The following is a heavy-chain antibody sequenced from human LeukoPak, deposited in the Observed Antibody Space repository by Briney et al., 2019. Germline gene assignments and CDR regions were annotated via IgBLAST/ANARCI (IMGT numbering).Heavy chain of an antibody. CDR3: ARVMYSPERTPEDY. V-gene: IGHV3-23*01. CDR2: ISGSGGST. D-gene: IGHD1-26*01. J-gene: IGHJ4*02. CDR1: GFTFSSYA. Sequence: PGGSLRLSCAASGFTFSSYAMSWVRQGPGKGLEWVSAISGSGGSTYYADSVKGRFTISRNNAKNSLNLQMNSLRVEDTAVYYCARVMYSPERTPEDYWGQGTLVTVSS.